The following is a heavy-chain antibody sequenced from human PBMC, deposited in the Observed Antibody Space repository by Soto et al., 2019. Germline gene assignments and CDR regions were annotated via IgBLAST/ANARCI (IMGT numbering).Heavy chain of an antibody. J-gene: IGHJ6*02. CDR2: IIPISETS. CDR1: GGTFSSYA. CDR3: ARSQGSSTSLEIYYYYYYGMDV. V-gene: IGHV1-69*01. D-gene: IGHD2-2*01. Sequence: QVQLVQSGGEVKKPGSSVKVSCKASGGTFSSYAISWVRQAPGQGLQWMGGIIPISETSNYAQKFQGRVTITADESKSTASMELSSLRSEDTAVYYCARSQGSSTSLEIYYYYYYGMDVWGQGTTVTVSS.